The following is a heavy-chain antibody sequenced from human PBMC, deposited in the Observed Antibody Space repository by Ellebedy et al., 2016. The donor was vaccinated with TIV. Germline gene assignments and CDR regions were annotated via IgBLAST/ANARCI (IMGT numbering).Heavy chain of an antibody. Sequence: AASVKVSCKASGYSFTNYYMHWVRQAPGQGLEWMGVIYSLAGSTDYAQKFQGRVTLTRDTSTTTVYMELNSLKSEDTAVYYCARGVTVSGNDAFDIWGQGTMVTVSS. CDR2: IYSLAGST. J-gene: IGHJ3*02. V-gene: IGHV1-46*01. CDR3: ARGVTVSGNDAFDI. D-gene: IGHD6-19*01. CDR1: GYSFTNYY.